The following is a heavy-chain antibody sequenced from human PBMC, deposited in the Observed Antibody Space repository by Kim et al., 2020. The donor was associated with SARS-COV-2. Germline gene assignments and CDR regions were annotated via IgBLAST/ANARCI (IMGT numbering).Heavy chain of an antibody. V-gene: IGHV3-23*01. J-gene: IGHJ3*02. CDR1: GFTFSSYA. CDR2: ISGSGGST. CDR3: AKMGAGELLPPYAFDI. Sequence: GGSLRLSCAASGFTFSSYAMSWVRQAPGKGLEWVSAISGSGGSTYYADSVKGRFTISRDNSKNTLYLQMNSLRAEDTAVYYCAKMGAGELLPPYAFDIWGQGTMVTVSS. D-gene: IGHD1-26*01.